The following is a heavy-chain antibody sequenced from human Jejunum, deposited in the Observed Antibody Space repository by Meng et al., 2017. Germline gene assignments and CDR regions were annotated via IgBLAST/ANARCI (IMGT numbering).Heavy chain of an antibody. J-gene: IGHJ4*02. Sequence: QVQVQQWGAGLVKPSETLAVTCGGSEESFGGYYWSWIRQSPGRGLEWSGEITDSGRTNYNPSLKNRVTISIDMSKRQVSLRLTSVTAADTAVYYCARVLGLPTYEFWSGRDKSTYFFDYWGQGTLVTVSS. CDR1: EESFGGYY. CDR3: ARVLGLPTYEFWSGRDKSTYFFDY. V-gene: IGHV4-34*02. D-gene: IGHD3/OR15-3a*01. CDR2: ITDSGRT.